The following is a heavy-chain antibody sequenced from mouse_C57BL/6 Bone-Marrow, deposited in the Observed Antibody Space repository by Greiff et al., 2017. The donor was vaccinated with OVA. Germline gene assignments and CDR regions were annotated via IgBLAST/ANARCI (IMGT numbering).Heavy chain of an antibody. D-gene: IGHD1-3*01. CDR3: ARGSGKKTLTIADYFDY. Sequence: VQLQQSGAELMKPGASVKLSCKATGYTFTGYWIEWVKQRPGHGLEWIGEILPGSGSTNYNEKFKGKATFTADTSSNTAYMQLSSLTTEDSAIYYCARGSGKKTLTIADYFDYWGQGTTLTVSS. CDR2: ILPGSGST. CDR1: GYTFTGYW. J-gene: IGHJ2*01. V-gene: IGHV1-9*01.